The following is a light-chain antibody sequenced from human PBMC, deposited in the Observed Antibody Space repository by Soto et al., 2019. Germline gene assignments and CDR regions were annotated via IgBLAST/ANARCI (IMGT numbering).Light chain of an antibody. V-gene: IGLV2-8*01. J-gene: IGLJ2*01. Sequence: QSVLTQPRSVSGSPGQSVSISCTGTSSDVGSYKYVSWYQQHPGKAPKLIISEVTKRPSGVPDRFSGSKSGNTASLTVSGLQAEDEADYYCSSYAGSNNVLFGGGTQLTVL. CDR2: EVT. CDR1: SSDVGSYKY. CDR3: SSYAGSNNVL.